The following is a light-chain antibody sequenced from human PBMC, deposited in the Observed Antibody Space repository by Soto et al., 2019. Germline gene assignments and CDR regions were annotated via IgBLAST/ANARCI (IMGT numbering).Light chain of an antibody. V-gene: IGLV1-40*01. CDR3: QSDDSSLSRV. Sequence: QSVLTQPPSVSGAPGQRVTISCTGSSSNIGAGYDVHWYQQLPGTAPKLLIHGNSNRPSGVPDRFSGSKSGTSASLAITGLQAEDEADYYCQSDDSSLSRVFGGGTKLTVL. CDR2: GNS. CDR1: SSNIGAGYD. J-gene: IGLJ2*01.